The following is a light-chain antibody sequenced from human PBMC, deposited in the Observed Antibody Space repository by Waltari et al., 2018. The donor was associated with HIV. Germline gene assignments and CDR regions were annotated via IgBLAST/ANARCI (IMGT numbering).Light chain of an antibody. CDR3: GTWDSSLSAGGV. J-gene: IGLJ2*01. CDR2: DNK. Sequence: QSVLTQPPSVSAAPGQKVTISCSGSSSNIGNNYVSWYQQLPGTAPKPLIYDNKKRPSGIPDRFSGSKSGTSATLGITGLQTGDEADYYCGTWDSSLSAGGVFGGGTKLTVL. CDR1: SSNIGNNY. V-gene: IGLV1-51*01.